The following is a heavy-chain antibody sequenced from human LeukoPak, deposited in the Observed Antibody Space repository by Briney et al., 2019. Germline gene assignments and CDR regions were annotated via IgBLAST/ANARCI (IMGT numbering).Heavy chain of an antibody. Sequence: SETLSLTCTVSGGSISSSSYYWGWIRQPPGKGLEWIGSIYYSGSTYYNPSLKSRVTISVDTSKNQFSLKLSSVTAADTAVYYCARQKWFGELSIFDYWGQGTLVTVSS. J-gene: IGHJ4*02. CDR3: ARQKWFGELSIFDY. CDR2: IYYSGST. D-gene: IGHD3-10*01. V-gene: IGHV4-39*01. CDR1: GGSISSSSYY.